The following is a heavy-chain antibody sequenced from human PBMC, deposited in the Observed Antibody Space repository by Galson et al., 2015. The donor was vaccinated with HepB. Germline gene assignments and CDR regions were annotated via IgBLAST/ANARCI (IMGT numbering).Heavy chain of an antibody. Sequence: SETLSLTCTVSGGSISSSSYHWGWIRQPPGKGLEWIGSIYYSGSTYYNPSLKSRVTISVDTSKNQFSLKLSSVTAADTAVYYCARRLYCSSTSCYLYNWFDPWGQGTLVTVSS. CDR2: IYYSGST. CDR3: ARRLYCSSTSCYLYNWFDP. CDR1: GGSISSSSYH. V-gene: IGHV4-39*01. D-gene: IGHD2-2*01. J-gene: IGHJ5*02.